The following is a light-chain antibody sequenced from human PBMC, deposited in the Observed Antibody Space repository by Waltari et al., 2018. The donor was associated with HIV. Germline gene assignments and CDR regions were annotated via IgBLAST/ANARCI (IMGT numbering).Light chain of an antibody. CDR3: QQRSNWPPAYT. CDR1: KSVSTY. CDR2: DAS. Sequence: DIVLTQFPATLSLSPGKRVTLSCRASKSVSTYLAWYQQKPGQAPRLLIYDASTRAAGIPARFSGSGSGTDFTLTISSLETEDFAVYYCQQRSNWPPAYTFGQGTKLEIK. V-gene: IGKV3-11*01. J-gene: IGKJ2*01.